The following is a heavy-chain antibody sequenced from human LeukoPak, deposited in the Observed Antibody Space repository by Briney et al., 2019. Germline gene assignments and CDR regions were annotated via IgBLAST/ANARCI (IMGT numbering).Heavy chain of an antibody. Sequence: SETLSLTCTVSGGSISSYYWSWLRQPPGKGLEWIGYIYYSGSTNYNPSLKSRVTISVDTSKNQFSLKLSSVTAADTAVYYCARGQREYSSSSRYSDYWGQGTLVTVSS. CDR2: IYYSGST. CDR1: GGSISSYY. J-gene: IGHJ4*02. CDR3: ARGQREYSSSSRYSDY. D-gene: IGHD6-6*01. V-gene: IGHV4-59*01.